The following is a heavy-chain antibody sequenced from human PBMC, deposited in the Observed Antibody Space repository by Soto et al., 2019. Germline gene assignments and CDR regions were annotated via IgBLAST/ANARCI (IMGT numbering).Heavy chain of an antibody. CDR3: ARHVLMVYGAFDI. V-gene: IGHV4-39*01. Sequence: QLQLQESGPGLVKPSENLSLPCTVSGGSISSSSYYWGWIRQPPGKGLEWIGSIYYSGSTYYNPSLKSRVTISVDTSKNQCSRKLSSVTAADPAVYYCARHVLMVYGAFDIWGQGTMVTVSS. CDR2: IYYSGST. D-gene: IGHD2-8*01. CDR1: GGSISSSSYY. J-gene: IGHJ3*02.